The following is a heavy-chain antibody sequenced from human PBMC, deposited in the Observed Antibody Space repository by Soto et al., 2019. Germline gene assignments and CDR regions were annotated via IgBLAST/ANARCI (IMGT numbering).Heavy chain of an antibody. Sequence: QVQLVESGGGVVQPGRSLRPSCAASGFTFSSYAMHWVRQAPGKGLEWVAVISYDGSNKYYADSVKGRFTISRDNSKNTLYLQMNSLRAEDTAVYYCARVAGTDGYWGQGTLVTVSS. J-gene: IGHJ4*02. CDR3: ARVAGTDGY. V-gene: IGHV3-30-3*01. D-gene: IGHD1-1*01. CDR1: GFTFSSYA. CDR2: ISYDGSNK.